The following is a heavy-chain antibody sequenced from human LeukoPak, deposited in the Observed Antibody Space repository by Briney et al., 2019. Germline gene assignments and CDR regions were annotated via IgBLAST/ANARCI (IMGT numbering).Heavy chain of an antibody. CDR2: ISYDGSHK. Sequence: GRSLRLSCAASGFTFSSYGMHWVRQAPGKGLEWVAVISYDGSHKYYADSVKGRFTISRDNSKNTLYLQMNSLRAEDTAVYYCAKDRVEWELTFDYWGQGTLVTVSS. J-gene: IGHJ4*02. CDR3: AKDRVEWELTFDY. D-gene: IGHD1-26*01. V-gene: IGHV3-30*18. CDR1: GFTFSSYG.